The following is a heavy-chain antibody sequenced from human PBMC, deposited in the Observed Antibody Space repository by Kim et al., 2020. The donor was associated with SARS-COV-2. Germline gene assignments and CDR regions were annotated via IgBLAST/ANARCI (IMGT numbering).Heavy chain of an antibody. Sequence: TPSPKSRDTRSVDPSKNQFSLKLSSVTAADTAVYYCARQALRELSYLDYWGQGTLVTVSS. V-gene: IGHV4-39*01. CDR3: ARQALRELSYLDY. D-gene: IGHD3-16*02. J-gene: IGHJ4*02.